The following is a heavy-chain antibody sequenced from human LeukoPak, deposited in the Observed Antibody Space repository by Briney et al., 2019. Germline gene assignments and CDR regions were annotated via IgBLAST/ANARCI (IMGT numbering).Heavy chain of an antibody. D-gene: IGHD2-15*01. Sequence: GGSLRLSCAAFGFTFSGSAMHWVRQASGKGLEWVGRIRSKANSYATAYAASVKGRFTISRDDSKNTAYLQMNSLKTEDMAVYYCGPCSGGSCPTLGGQGTLVTVSS. CDR3: GPCSGGSCPTL. CDR1: GFTFSGSA. V-gene: IGHV3-73*01. CDR2: IRSKANSYAT. J-gene: IGHJ4*02.